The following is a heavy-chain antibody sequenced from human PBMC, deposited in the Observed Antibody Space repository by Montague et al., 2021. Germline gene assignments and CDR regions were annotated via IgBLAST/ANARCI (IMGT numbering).Heavy chain of an antibody. Sequence: SLRLSCAASGFTFSSYVMHWVRQAPGKGLVWVSRISHDGTVTTYADSVKGRFTISRDNAKNTLFLQMNSLRAEGTAVYYCTRDVNWDLFDYWGQGALVTVSS. CDR1: GFTFSSYV. D-gene: IGHD7-27*01. CDR2: ISHDGTVT. J-gene: IGHJ4*02. CDR3: TRDVNWDLFDY. V-gene: IGHV3-74*01.